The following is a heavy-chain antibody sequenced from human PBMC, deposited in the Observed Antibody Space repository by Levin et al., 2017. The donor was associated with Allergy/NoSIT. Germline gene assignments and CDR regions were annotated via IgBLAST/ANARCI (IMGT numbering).Heavy chain of an antibody. D-gene: IGHD5-18*01. CDR1: GFTFSGYA. Sequence: GESLKISCAASGFTFSGYAMHWVRQAPGKGLEWVAVISYDASKEYYADSVKGRFTISRDNSKNTLYLQMNTLSTEDTAVYYCARDRNSNDAFDIWGQGTMVTVSS. CDR3: ARDRNSNDAFDI. V-gene: IGHV3-30-3*01. J-gene: IGHJ3*02. CDR2: ISYDASKE.